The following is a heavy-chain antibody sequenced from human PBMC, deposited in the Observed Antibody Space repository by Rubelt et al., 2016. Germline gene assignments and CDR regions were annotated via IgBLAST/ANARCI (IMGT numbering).Heavy chain of an antibody. Sequence: GGLVQPGGSLRLSCAASGFAFSGYTMNWVRQAPGKGLEWVANIKRDGTTKYYVDSVKGRFTISRDNDKSSVCLQMNSLRVEDTAVYYCTRDLQGSKDYGVEYWGQGNLVTVSS. D-gene: IGHD3-16*01. CDR1: GFAFSGYT. J-gene: IGHJ4*01. CDR3: TRDLQGSKDYGVEY. V-gene: IGHV3-7*03. CDR2: IKRDGTTK.